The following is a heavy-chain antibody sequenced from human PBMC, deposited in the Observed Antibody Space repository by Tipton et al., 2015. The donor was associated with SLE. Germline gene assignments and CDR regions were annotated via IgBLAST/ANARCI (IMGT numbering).Heavy chain of an antibody. CDR2: IYSSGST. V-gene: IGHV4-59*01. Sequence: TLSLTCIVSGGSMNISKWSWIRQPPGKGLGWIGFIYSSGSTMYKPSLKSRVTISVDTSKNQFSLTLTSVTAADTAVYYCAREWSSFDFWGQGTLVTVSS. CDR1: GGSMNISK. CDR3: AREWSSFDF. D-gene: IGHD2-15*01. J-gene: IGHJ4*02.